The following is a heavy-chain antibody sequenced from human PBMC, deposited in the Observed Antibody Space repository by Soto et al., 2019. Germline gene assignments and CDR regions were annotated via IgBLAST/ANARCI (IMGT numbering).Heavy chain of an antibody. Sequence: EVQLVESGGGLVQPGGTLRLSCAASGFTFSSYWMHWVRQAPGKGLVWVSRINSDGSSTSYADSVKGPFTISRDNAKNTLYLQMNSLRAEDTAVYYCARAHPLIYYYGMDVWGQGTTVTVSS. J-gene: IGHJ6*02. CDR3: ARAHPLIYYYGMDV. CDR1: GFTFSSYW. V-gene: IGHV3-74*01. D-gene: IGHD3-16*01. CDR2: INSDGSST.